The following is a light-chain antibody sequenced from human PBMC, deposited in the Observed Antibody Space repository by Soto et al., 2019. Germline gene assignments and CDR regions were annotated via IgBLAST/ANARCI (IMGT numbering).Light chain of an antibody. CDR2: YDS. CDR3: QVWHSSSDHPV. J-gene: IGLJ3*02. V-gene: IGLV3-21*02. CDR1: DIGSES. Sequence: SYELTQPPSVSVAPGQTASITCGGTDIGSESVHWYQQKPVQAPVLVVYYDSDRPSRIPERFSGSNSGNTATLTINRVEAGDEGDYHCQVWHSSSDHPVFGGGTKLTVL.